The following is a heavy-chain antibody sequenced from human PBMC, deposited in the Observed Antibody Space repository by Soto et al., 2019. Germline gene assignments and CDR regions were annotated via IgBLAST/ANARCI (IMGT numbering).Heavy chain of an antibody. CDR3: ARDAGYSSGWDYYFGY. CDR2: ISHSGST. Sequence: PSETLSLTCGVYGGSFSDYYWSWIRQPPGKGLEWIGEISHSGSTNYNPSLKSRITISVDTSKNPFSLKLSSVTAADTAVYYCARDAGYSSGWDYYFGYWGQGTLVTVSS. V-gene: IGHV4-34*01. D-gene: IGHD6-19*01. CDR1: GGSFSDYY. J-gene: IGHJ4*02.